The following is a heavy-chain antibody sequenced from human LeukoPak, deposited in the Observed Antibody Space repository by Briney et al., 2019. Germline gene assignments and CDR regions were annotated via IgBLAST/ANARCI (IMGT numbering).Heavy chain of an antibody. J-gene: IGHJ4*02. CDR2: ISSNGGST. D-gene: IGHD2-2*01. V-gene: IGHV3-64*01. CDR1: GFTFSSYA. Sequence: GGSLRLSCAASGFTFSSYAMHWVRQAPGKGLEYVSAISSNGGSTYYANSVKGRFTISRDNSKNTLYLQMGSLRAEDMAVYYCARDCSSTSCYADYWGQGTLVTVSS. CDR3: ARDCSSTSCYADY.